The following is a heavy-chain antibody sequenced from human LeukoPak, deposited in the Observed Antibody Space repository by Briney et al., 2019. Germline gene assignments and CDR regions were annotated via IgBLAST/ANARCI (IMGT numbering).Heavy chain of an antibody. CDR3: ARMKTTVVKRYYYYGMDV. J-gene: IGHJ6*02. V-gene: IGHV4-34*01. CDR1: GGSFSGYY. D-gene: IGHD4-23*01. CDR2: INHSGST. Sequence: PSETLSLTCAVYGGSFSGYYWSWIRQPPGKGLEWIGEINHSGSTNYNPSLKSRVTISVDTSKNQFSLKLSSVTAADTAVYYCARMKTTVVKRYYYYGMDVWGQGTMVTV.